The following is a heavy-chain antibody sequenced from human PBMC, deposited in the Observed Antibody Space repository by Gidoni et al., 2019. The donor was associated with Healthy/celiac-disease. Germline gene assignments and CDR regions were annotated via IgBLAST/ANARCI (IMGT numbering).Heavy chain of an antibody. D-gene: IGHD6-19*01. CDR2: ISGSGGST. V-gene: IGHV3-23*04. CDR3: AKYPEKSGWGDY. Sequence: EGQLVESGGGLVQPGGSLRLSCAASGFPFSSYAMGWVRQAPGKGLEWVSAISGSGGSTYYADSVKGRFTISRDNSKNTLYLQMNSLRAEDTAVYYCAKYPEKSGWGDYWGQGTLVTVSS. CDR1: GFPFSSYA. J-gene: IGHJ4*02.